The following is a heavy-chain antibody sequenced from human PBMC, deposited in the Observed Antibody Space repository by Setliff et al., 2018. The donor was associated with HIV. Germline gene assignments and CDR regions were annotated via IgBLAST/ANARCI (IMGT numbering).Heavy chain of an antibody. D-gene: IGHD3-22*01. J-gene: IGHJ4*02. CDR1: GGSISSYY. CDR3: ARLRHTYYYDSSYFDY. V-gene: IGHV4-4*07. CDR2: ICTSGST. Sequence: SETLSLTCTVSGGSISSYYWSWIRQPAGKGLEWIGRICTSGSTNYNPSLKSRVTMSVDTSKNQFSLKLSSVTAADTAVYYCARLRHTYYYDSSYFDYWGQGTLVTVSS.